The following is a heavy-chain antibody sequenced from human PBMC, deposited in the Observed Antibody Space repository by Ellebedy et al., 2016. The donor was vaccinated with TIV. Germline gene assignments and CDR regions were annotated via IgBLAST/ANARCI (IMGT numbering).Heavy chain of an antibody. Sequence: SETLSLTXAVYGGSFSGYYWSWIRQPPGKGLEWIGEINHSGSTNYNPSLKSRVTISVDTSKNQFSLKLSSVTAADTAVYYCARVRKYQLLYALDYWGQGTLVTVSS. CDR1: GGSFSGYY. CDR3: ARVRKYQLLYALDY. D-gene: IGHD2-2*02. V-gene: IGHV4-34*01. J-gene: IGHJ4*02. CDR2: INHSGST.